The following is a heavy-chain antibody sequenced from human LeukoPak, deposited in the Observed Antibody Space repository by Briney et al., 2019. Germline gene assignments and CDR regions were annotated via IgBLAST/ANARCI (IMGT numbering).Heavy chain of an antibody. CDR1: GYSISSGYY. CDR3: ATNRIAAAGCFDY. Sequence: SETLSLTCTVSGYSISSGYYWGWIRQPPGKGLEWIGYIYHSGSTYYNPSLKSRVTISVDRSKNQFSLKLSSVTAADTAVYYCATNRIAAAGCFDYWGQGTLVTVSS. J-gene: IGHJ4*02. V-gene: IGHV4-38-2*02. D-gene: IGHD6-13*01. CDR2: IYHSGST.